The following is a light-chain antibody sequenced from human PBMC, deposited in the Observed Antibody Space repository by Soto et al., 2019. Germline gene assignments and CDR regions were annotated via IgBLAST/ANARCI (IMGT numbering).Light chain of an antibody. V-gene: IGKV1-5*01. J-gene: IGKJ1*01. CDR2: DAA. CDR3: QQYHNYPRT. Sequence: IPMSQSPSTLSASIGDRVPLACRASESIRTGLAWNQHKPGKAPKFRIYDAASLERGVPSRVSGSGSGTEFTLTISNLQPDDVATDICQQYHNYPRTFGQGTKVDI. CDR1: ESIRTG.